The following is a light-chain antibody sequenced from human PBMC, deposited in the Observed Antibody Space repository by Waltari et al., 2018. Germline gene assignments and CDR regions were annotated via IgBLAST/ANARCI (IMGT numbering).Light chain of an antibody. CDR1: SSDIGAYNF. Sequence: QSALTQPASVSGSPGQSITIPCPGTSSDIGAYNFVSWYQKHPGKAPKVMIYDVNNRPSGVSSRFSGSKSGNTASLTISGLQAEDEADYYCSSYTTGSTRYVFGSGTKVTVL. J-gene: IGLJ1*01. CDR3: SSYTTGSTRYV. CDR2: DVN. V-gene: IGLV2-14*03.